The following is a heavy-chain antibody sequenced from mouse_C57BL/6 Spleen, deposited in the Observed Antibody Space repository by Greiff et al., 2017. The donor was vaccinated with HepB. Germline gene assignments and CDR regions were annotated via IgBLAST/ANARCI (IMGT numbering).Heavy chain of an antibody. CDR1: GYTFTSYW. V-gene: IGHV1-69*01. J-gene: IGHJ1*03. CDR3: ARGDGYYEYFDV. CDR2: IDPSDSYT. D-gene: IGHD2-3*01. Sequence: VQLQQPGAELVMPGASVKLSCKASGYTFTSYWMHWVKQRPGQGLEWIGEIDPSDSYTNYNQKFKGKSTLTVDKSSSTAYMQLSSLTSEDSAVYYCARGDGYYEYFDVWGTGTTVTVSS.